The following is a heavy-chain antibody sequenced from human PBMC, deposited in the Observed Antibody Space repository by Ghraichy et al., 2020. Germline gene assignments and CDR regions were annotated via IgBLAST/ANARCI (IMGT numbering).Heavy chain of an antibody. V-gene: IGHV1-46*03. D-gene: IGHD2-21*02. J-gene: IGHJ3*02. Sequence: ASVKVSCKASGYTFTSYYMHWVRQAPGQGLEWMGIINPSGGSTSYAQKFQGRVTMTRDTSTSTVYMELSSLRSEDTAVYYCARSRPLGDSTRGDAFDIWGQGTMVTVSS. CDR1: GYTFTSYY. CDR2: INPSGGST. CDR3: ARSRPLGDSTRGDAFDI.